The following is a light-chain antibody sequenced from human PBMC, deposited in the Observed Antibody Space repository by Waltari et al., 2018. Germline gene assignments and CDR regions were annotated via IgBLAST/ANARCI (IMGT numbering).Light chain of an antibody. V-gene: IGLV4-69*01. CDR1: SGHSSNI. Sequence: QLVLTQSPSASASLGASVKLTCTLSSGHSSNIVAWLQQQPEKGPRFLMKVNRDGSPSKGDEIPDRFSGSSSGAERYLTISSVQSEDEADYYCQTGGHGTWVFGGGTKLTVL. J-gene: IGLJ3*02. CDR3: QTGGHGTWV. CDR2: VNRDGSP.